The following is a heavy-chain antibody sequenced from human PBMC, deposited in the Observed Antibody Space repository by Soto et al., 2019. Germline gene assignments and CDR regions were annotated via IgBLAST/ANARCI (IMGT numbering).Heavy chain of an antibody. CDR3: VTPADALYTAMLKGLAH. CDR2: ILPIFGTP. D-gene: IGHD5-18*01. V-gene: IGHV1-69*01. CDR1: GGTFSNSA. J-gene: IGHJ4*02. Sequence: QVQLVQSGTEVKKPGSSVKVSCKASGGTFSNSAIIWVRQAPGQGLEWMGGILPIFGTPNYAQKFQGRLTISADEFSSTAYMELNILRSEDTAVYYCVTPADALYTAMLKGLAHWGQGSLVTVSS.